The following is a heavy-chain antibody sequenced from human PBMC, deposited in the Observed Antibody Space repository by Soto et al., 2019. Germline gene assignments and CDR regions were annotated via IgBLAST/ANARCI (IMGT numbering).Heavy chain of an antibody. J-gene: IGHJ6*03. Sequence: GGSLRLSCAASGFTFSSYIMNWVRQAPGKGLEWVSYISSSSSTIYYADSVKGRFTISRDNAKNSLYLQMNSLRAEDTAVYYCARASLPWYSSSDYYYYMDVWGKGTTVTVSS. CDR2: ISSSSSTI. CDR3: ARASLPWYSSSDYYYYMDV. D-gene: IGHD6-6*01. V-gene: IGHV3-48*01. CDR1: GFTFSSYI.